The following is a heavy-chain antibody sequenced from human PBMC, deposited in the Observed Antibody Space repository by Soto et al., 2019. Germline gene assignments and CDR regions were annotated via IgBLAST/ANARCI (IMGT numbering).Heavy chain of an antibody. D-gene: IGHD1-26*01. CDR1: GYSFTKYW. J-gene: IGHJ4*02. CDR3: ARTYSGTYPPTYYFDY. CDR2: IYPGDSDA. V-gene: IGHV5-51*01. Sequence: GESLKISCKGSGYSFTKYWIGWVRQMPGKGLEWMGIIYPGDSDARYSPSFQGQVIISADKSINTAYLQWSSLQASDTAVYYCARTYSGTYPPTYYFDYWGQGTLVTVSS.